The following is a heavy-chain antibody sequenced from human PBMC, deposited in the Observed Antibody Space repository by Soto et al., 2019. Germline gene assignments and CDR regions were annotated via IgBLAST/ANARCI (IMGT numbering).Heavy chain of an antibody. CDR3: TTDYCSGGSCYSGFYFMDV. Sequence: GGSLRLSCAASGFTFSNAWISWVRQAPGKGLEWVGRIKSKTDGGTTDYTEPAKGRFTISRDDSKNTLYLQMNSLKTEDTAVYYCTTDYCSGGSCYSGFYFMDVWGKGTTVTVSS. D-gene: IGHD2-15*01. V-gene: IGHV3-15*01. CDR2: IKSKTDGGTT. J-gene: IGHJ6*03. CDR1: GFTFSNAW.